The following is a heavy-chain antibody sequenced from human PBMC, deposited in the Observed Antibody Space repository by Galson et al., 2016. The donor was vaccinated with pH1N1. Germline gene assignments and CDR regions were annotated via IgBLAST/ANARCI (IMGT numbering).Heavy chain of an antibody. V-gene: IGHV4-30-4*08. D-gene: IGHD3/OR15-3a*01. CDR3: GRHLPDQGTDYYIAAGPIDS. J-gene: IGHJ4*02. CDR1: GGSFNSGDFC. CDR2: ISYSGSN. Sequence: TLSLTCAVAGGSFNSGDFCWRWIRQPPGKGLEWMGYISYSGSNYYTLSVRSRLTISVDSYKNELSLSLPSVTAADTAVYFCGRHLPDQGTDYYIAAGPIDSWGPGTLVSVSS.